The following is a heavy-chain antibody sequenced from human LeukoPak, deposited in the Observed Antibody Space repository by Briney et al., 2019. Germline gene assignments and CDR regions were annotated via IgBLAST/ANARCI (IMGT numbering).Heavy chain of an antibody. J-gene: IGHJ6*02. CDR2: ISSSGSTI. CDR1: GFTFSDYY. CDR3: ASIPDALLWFGEADAYYGMDV. D-gene: IGHD3-10*01. Sequence: PGGSLRLSCAASGFTFSDYYMSWIRQAPGKGLEWVSYISSSGSTIYYADSVKGRFTISRDNAKNSLYLQMNSLRAEDTAVYYCASIPDALLWFGEADAYYGMDVWGQGTTVTVSS. V-gene: IGHV3-11*01.